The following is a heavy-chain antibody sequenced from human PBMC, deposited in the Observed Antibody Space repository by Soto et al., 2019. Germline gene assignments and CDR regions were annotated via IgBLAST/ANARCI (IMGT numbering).Heavy chain of an antibody. D-gene: IGHD3-10*01. CDR1: GFTFSSYG. CDR3: ARKYKRFGELFTLDY. V-gene: IGHV3-33*01. Sequence: GGSLRLSCAASGFTFSSYGMHWVRQAPGKGLEWVAVIWYDGSNKYYADSVKGRFTISRDNSKNTLYLQMNSLRAEDTAVYYCARKYKRFGELFTLDYWGQGTLVTVSS. J-gene: IGHJ4*02. CDR2: IWYDGSNK.